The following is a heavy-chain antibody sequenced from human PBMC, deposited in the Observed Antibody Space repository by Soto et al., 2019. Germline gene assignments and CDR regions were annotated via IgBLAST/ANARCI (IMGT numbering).Heavy chain of an antibody. CDR3: AAQRHYDFWTATLKGWFDP. V-gene: IGHV3-23*01. Sequence: GGSLRLSCTASRFTFRTYAMSWFRQAPGKGLEWVSGISGSGESTYYADSVMGRFSISRDNSKNTLYLQMNSLRAEDTAIYYCAAQRHYDFWTATLKGWFDPWGQGSLVTVSS. J-gene: IGHJ5*02. CDR1: RFTFRTYA. CDR2: ISGSGEST. D-gene: IGHD3-3*01.